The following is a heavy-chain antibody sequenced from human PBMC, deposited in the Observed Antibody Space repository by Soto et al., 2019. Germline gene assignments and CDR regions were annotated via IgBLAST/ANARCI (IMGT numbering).Heavy chain of an antibody. J-gene: IGHJ4*02. Sequence: ASVKVSCKASGYTFTSYAMHWVRQAPGQRLEWMGWINAGNGNTKYSQKFQGRVTITRDTSASTAYMELSSLRSEDTAVYYCARGPGAAAVTDYWGRGTLVTVSS. D-gene: IGHD6-13*01. CDR3: ARGPGAAAVTDY. CDR2: INAGNGNT. V-gene: IGHV1-3*01. CDR1: GYTFTSYA.